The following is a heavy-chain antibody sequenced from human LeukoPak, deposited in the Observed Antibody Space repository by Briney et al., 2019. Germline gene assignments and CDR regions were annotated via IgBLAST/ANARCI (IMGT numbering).Heavy chain of an antibody. V-gene: IGHV3-9*01. D-gene: IGHD6-13*01. J-gene: IGHJ6*02. CDR3: AKDMRGSSWLGMDV. Sequence: GRSLGLSCAASGFTFDDYAMHWVRQAPGKGLEWVSGISWNSGSIGYADSVKGRFTISRDNAKNSLYLQMNSLRAEDTALYYCAKDMRGSSWLGMDVWGQGTTVTVSS. CDR2: ISWNSGSI. CDR1: GFTFDDYA.